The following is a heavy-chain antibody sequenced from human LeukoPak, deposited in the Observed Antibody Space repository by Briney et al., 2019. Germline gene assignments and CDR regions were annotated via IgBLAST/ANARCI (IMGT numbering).Heavy chain of an antibody. CDR3: AKDIDSGSFHGWYYFDY. J-gene: IGHJ4*02. V-gene: IGHV3-9*03. CDR2: ISWNSGSI. D-gene: IGHD1-26*01. CDR1: GFTFSTCG. Sequence: GGSLRLSCAASGFTFSTCGMHWVRQAPGKGLEWVSGISWNSGSIGYADSVKGRFTISRDNAKNSLYLQMNSLRAEDMALYYCAKDIDSGSFHGWYYFDYWGQGTLVTVSS.